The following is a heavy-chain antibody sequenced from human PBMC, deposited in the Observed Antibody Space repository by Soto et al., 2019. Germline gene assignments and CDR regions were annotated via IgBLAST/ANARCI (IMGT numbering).Heavy chain of an antibody. D-gene: IGHD6-6*01. J-gene: IGHJ5*02. Sequence: SETLSLTCAVYGGSFSGYYWSWIRQPPGEGLEWIGEINHSGSTNYNPSLKSRVTISVDTSKNQFSLKLSSVTAADTAVYYCARASNQIAARHPTGFDPWGQGTLVTVSS. CDR1: GGSFSGYY. V-gene: IGHV4-34*01. CDR3: ARASNQIAARHPTGFDP. CDR2: INHSGST.